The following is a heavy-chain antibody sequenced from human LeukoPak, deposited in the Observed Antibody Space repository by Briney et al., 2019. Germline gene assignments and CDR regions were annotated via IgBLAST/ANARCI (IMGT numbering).Heavy chain of an antibody. CDR3: ARLTTSSGWYIDY. D-gene: IGHD6-19*01. Sequence: ASVKVSCKASGYTFTGYYMHWVRQAPGQGLEWMGWINPNSGGTNYAQKFQGRVTMTRDTSISTAYMELSRLGSDDTAVYYCARLTTSSGWYIDYWGQGTLVTVSS. J-gene: IGHJ4*02. V-gene: IGHV1-2*02. CDR2: INPNSGGT. CDR1: GYTFTGYY.